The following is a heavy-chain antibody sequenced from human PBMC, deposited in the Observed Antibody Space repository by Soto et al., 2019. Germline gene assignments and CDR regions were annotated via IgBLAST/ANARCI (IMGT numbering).Heavy chain of an antibody. J-gene: IGHJ5*02. D-gene: IGHD6-6*01. CDR1: GFTFSSYA. CDR3: AKSSRPSIAARRGVWFDP. CDR2: ISGSGGST. Sequence: PGGSLRLSCAASGFTFSSYAMSWVRQAPGKGLEWVSAISGSGGSTYYADSVKGRFTISRDNSKNTLYLQMNSLRAEDTAVYYCAKSSRPSIAARRGVWFDPWGQGTLVTVSS. V-gene: IGHV3-23*01.